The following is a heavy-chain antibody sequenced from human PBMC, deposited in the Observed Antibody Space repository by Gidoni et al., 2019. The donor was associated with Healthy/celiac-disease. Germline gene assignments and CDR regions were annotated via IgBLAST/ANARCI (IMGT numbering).Heavy chain of an antibody. D-gene: IGHD2-2*02. CDR1: GFTFSSYE. J-gene: IGHJ4*02. V-gene: IGHV3-48*03. CDR3: ARVPAAIPAHFDY. CDR2: ISSSGSTI. Sequence: EVQLVESGGGLVQPGGSLRRSCAASGFTFSSYEMNWVRQAPGKGLEWVSYISSSGSTIYYADSVTGRFTISRDNAKNSLYLQMNSLRAEDTAVYYCARVPAAIPAHFDYWGQGTLVTVSS.